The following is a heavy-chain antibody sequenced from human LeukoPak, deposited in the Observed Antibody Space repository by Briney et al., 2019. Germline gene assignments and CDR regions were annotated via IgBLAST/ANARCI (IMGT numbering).Heavy chain of an antibody. V-gene: IGHV4-38-2*02. CDR1: GGSISSYY. Sequence: SETLSLTCTVSGGSISSYYWSWIRQPPGKGLEWIGSIYHSGSTYYNPSLKSRVTISVDTSKNQFSLKLSSVTAADTAVYYCARDKTTGYYFDYWGQGTLVTVSS. J-gene: IGHJ4*02. D-gene: IGHD4-17*01. CDR3: ARDKTTGYYFDY. CDR2: IYHSGST.